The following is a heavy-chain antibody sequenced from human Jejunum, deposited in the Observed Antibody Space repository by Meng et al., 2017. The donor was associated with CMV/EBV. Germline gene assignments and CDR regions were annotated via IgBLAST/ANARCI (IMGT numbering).Heavy chain of an antibody. Sequence: AYPFTAYYMQWVRQAPGQGLEWMGWLNPTTGDTHYAQKFQGRVTMTRDMSINTVYMELTRLRSDDTAVYYCAKDGGSYLDYYFDYWGQGTLVTVSS. V-gene: IGHV1-2*02. D-gene: IGHD1-26*01. J-gene: IGHJ4*02. CDR1: AYPFTAYY. CDR3: AKDGGSYLDYYFDY. CDR2: LNPTTGDT.